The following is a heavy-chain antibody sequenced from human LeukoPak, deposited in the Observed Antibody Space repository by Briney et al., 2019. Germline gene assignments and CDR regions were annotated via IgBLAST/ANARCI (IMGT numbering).Heavy chain of an antibody. CDR2: IYYSGTT. V-gene: IGHV4-59*01. D-gene: IGHD6-19*01. J-gene: IGHJ6*03. CDR1: GGSIRDFY. CDR3: ARLGDEIAVSGLKYYHYSHTDV. Sequence: SETLSLTCTVSGGSIRDFYWTWIRRPPGKSLEWIGYIYYSGTTKYSPSLRGRVSMSVDTSRSQFSLNLTSVTPADTAVYYCARLGDEIAVSGLKYYHYSHTDVWGSGTTVAVSS.